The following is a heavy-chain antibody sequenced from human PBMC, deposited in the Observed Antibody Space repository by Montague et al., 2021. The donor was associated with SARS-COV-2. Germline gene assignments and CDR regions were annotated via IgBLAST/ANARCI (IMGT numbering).Heavy chain of an antibody. D-gene: IGHD3-10*01. J-gene: IGHJ4*02. V-gene: IGHV4-39*02. CDR2: IYYSGTT. CDR3: ARGMIRGVTTPFDY. CDR1: GGSIISSGYY. Sequence: SETLSLTCTVSGGSIISSGYYWGWIRQPPGKELGWIGNIYYSGTTYYNPSLQSRGTISVDTSKNHLSLRLSSVTAADTAVYFCARGMIRGVTTPFDYWGQGSQVTVSS.